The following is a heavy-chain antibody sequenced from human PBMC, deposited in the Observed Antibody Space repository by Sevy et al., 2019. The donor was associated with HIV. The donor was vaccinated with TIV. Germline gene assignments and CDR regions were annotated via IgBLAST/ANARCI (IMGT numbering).Heavy chain of an antibody. CDR2: IGASGYPT. CDR3: AKDPNGDYVGALDC. J-gene: IGHJ4*02. CDR1: GLTISSYA. Sequence: GGSLRLFCAASGLTISSYAMSWVRQAPGKGLEWVSTIGASGYPTYYADSVKGRFTISRDNSKNTLYLQLNNLRAEDKAVYYCAKDPNGDYVGALDCWGQGTLVTVSS. V-gene: IGHV3-23*01. D-gene: IGHD4-17*01.